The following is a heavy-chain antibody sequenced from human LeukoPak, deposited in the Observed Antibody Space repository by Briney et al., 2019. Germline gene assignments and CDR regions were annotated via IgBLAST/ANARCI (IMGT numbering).Heavy chain of an antibody. CDR2: IYHSGST. CDR3: ARRGLLIRNQNFDY. D-gene: IGHD1-14*01. J-gene: IGHJ4*02. CDR1: GYSISSGYY. V-gene: IGHV4-38-2*01. Sequence: PSETLSLTCAVSGYSISSGYYWGRIRQPPGKGLEWIGSIYHSGSTYYNPSLKSRVTISVDTSKNQFSLKLSSVTAADTAVYYCARRGLLIRNQNFDYWGQGTLVTVSS.